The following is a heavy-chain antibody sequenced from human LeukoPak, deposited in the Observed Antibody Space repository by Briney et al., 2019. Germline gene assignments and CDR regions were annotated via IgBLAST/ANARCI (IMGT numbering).Heavy chain of an antibody. CDR3: ARGLYDSSGENAFDI. D-gene: IGHD3-22*01. CDR2: IYYSGST. CDR1: GGSISGYY. V-gene: IGHV4-59*01. J-gene: IGHJ3*02. Sequence: SETLSLTCTVSGGSISGYYWSWIRQPPGKGLEWIGYIYYSGSTNYNPSLKSRVTILVDTSKNQFSLKLSSVTAVDTAVYYCARGLYDSSGENAFDIWGQGTMVTVSS.